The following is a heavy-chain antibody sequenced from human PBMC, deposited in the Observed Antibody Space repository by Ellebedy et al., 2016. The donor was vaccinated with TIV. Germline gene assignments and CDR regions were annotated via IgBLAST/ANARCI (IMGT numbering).Heavy chain of an antibody. V-gene: IGHV1-8*01. J-gene: IGHJ4*02. Sequence: AASVKVSCKASGYTFTSYDINWVRQATGQGLEWMGWMNPNSGNTGYAQKFQGRVTMTRNTSISTVYMELSSLRSEDTAVYYCARARSSGWLHTPDYWGQGTLVTVSS. CDR1: GYTFTSYD. CDR2: MNPNSGNT. CDR3: ARARSSGWLHTPDY. D-gene: IGHD6-19*01.